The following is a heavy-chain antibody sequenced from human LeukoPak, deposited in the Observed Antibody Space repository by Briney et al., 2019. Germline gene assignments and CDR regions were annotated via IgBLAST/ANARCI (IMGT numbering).Heavy chain of an antibody. D-gene: IGHD3-22*01. J-gene: IGHJ4*02. CDR2: IYYSGST. CDR1: GGSISTSSYY. V-gene: IGHV4-39*01. CDR3: ARQVITMIVVADFDY. Sequence: SETLSLTCTVSGGSISTSSYYWGWIRQPPGKGLEWIGSIYYSGSTYSNPSLKSRDTISVDTSKNQFSLQLSSVTAADTAVYYCARQVITMIVVADFDYWGQGTLVTVSS.